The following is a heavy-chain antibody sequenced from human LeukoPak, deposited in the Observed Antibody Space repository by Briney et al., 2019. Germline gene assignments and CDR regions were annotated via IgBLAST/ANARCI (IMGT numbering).Heavy chain of an antibody. V-gene: IGHV1-2*02. J-gene: IGHJ4*02. CDR1: GYSFTDNY. D-gene: IGHD3-22*01. CDR3: ARDQRQQNYYESIGYMDY. CDR2: INANDGGT. Sequence: GASVEVSCKASGYSFTDNYIHWVRQAPGQGLEWMGSINANDGGTNYAHKFHDRVAMTRDTAIRTAYMELSSLTSDDSAVYFCARDQRQQNYYESIGYMDYWGQGALVTVSS.